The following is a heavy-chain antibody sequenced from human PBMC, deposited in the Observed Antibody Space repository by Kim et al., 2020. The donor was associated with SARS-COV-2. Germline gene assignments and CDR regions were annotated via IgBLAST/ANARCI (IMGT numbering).Heavy chain of an antibody. CDR1: GFTFSSYG. CDR3: ARRVGSGYFNFEY. CDR2: ISDSGDVS. D-gene: IGHD3-22*01. J-gene: IGHJ4*02. V-gene: IGHV3-23*01. Sequence: GGSLRLSCAASGFTFSSYGMSWVRQAPGKGPEWVSDISDSGDVSASADSVEGRFTISRDNFKNTLFLQMNSLRAEDTAVYYCARRVGSGYFNFEYWGQGTLVTVSS.